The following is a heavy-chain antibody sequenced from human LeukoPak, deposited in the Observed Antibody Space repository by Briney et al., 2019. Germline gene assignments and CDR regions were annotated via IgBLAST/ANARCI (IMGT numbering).Heavy chain of an antibody. Sequence: SETLSLTCAVSGGSISSGGYSWSWIRQPPGKGLEWIGYIYHSGSNYYNPSLKSRVTISVDRSKNQFSLKLSSVTAADTAVYYCARETYDILTGSRWFDPWGQGTLVTVSS. V-gene: IGHV4-30-2*01. CDR3: ARETYDILTGSRWFDP. CDR1: GGSISSGGYS. D-gene: IGHD3-9*01. J-gene: IGHJ5*02. CDR2: IYHSGSN.